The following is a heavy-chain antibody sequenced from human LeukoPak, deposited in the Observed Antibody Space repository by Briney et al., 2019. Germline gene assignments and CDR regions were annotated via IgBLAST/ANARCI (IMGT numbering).Heavy chain of an antibody. V-gene: IGHV4-61*01. Sequence: PSETLSLTCTVSVGSVSSGSYYWSWIRQPPGKGLEWIGYIYYSGSTNYNPSLKSRVTISVDTSKNQFSLKLSSVTAADTAVYYCARGHSSTYYYGSGSYYFDYWGQGTLVTVSS. D-gene: IGHD3-10*01. CDR1: VGSVSSGSYY. CDR2: IYYSGST. CDR3: ARGHSSTYYYGSGSYYFDY. J-gene: IGHJ4*02.